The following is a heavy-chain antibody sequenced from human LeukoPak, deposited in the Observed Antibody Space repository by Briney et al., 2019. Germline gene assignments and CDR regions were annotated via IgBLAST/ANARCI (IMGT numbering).Heavy chain of an antibody. J-gene: IGHJ3*02. D-gene: IGHD6-6*01. CDR1: GYTFTSYD. V-gene: IGHV1-8*03. Sequence: ASVKVSCKASGYTFTSYDINWVRQATGQGLEWMGWMDPNSGNTGYAQKFQGRVTITRNTSISTAYMELSSLRSEDTAVYYCASGVGSSSGAFDIWGQGTMVTVSS. CDR2: MDPNSGNT. CDR3: ASGVGSSSGAFDI.